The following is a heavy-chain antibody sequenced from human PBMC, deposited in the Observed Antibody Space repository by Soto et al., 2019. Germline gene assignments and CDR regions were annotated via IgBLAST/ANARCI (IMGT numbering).Heavy chain of an antibody. D-gene: IGHD6-19*01. CDR3: AKDVSGWYPPYY. CDR2: ISGSGGST. Sequence: GGSLRLSCAASGFTFSSYGMHWVRQAPGKGLEWVSAISGSGGSTYYADSVKGRFTISRDNSKNTLYLQMNSLRAEDTAVYYCAKDVSGWYPPYYWGQGTLVTVSS. V-gene: IGHV3-23*01. CDR1: GFTFSSYG. J-gene: IGHJ4*02.